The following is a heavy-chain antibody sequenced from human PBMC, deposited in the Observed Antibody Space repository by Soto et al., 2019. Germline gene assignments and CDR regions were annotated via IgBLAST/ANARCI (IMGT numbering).Heavy chain of an antibody. Sequence: SQTLSLTCAISGDSVSSNSAAWNWIRQSPSRGLEWLGRTYYRSKWYNDYAVSVKSRITINPDTSKNQFSLQLNSVTPEDTAVYYCARTIVVVPAAMSYYYGMDVWGQGTTVTVSS. CDR3: ARTIVVVPAAMSYYYGMDV. CDR2: TYYRSKWYN. CDR1: GDSVSSNSAA. D-gene: IGHD2-2*01. J-gene: IGHJ6*02. V-gene: IGHV6-1*01.